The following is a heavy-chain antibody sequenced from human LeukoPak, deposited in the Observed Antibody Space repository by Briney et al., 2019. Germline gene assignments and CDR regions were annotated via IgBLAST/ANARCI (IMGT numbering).Heavy chain of an antibody. CDR2: ISGSGGST. Sequence: GSLRLSCAASGFTFSSYAMSWVRQAPGKGLEWVSAISGSGGSTYYADSVKGRFTISRDNSKNTLYLQMNSLRAEDTAVYYCAKDVSLTSGYGDYPLTYFDYWGQGTLVTVSS. CDR3: AKDVSLTSGYGDYPLTYFDY. D-gene: IGHD4-17*01. V-gene: IGHV3-23*01. J-gene: IGHJ4*02. CDR1: GFTFSSYA.